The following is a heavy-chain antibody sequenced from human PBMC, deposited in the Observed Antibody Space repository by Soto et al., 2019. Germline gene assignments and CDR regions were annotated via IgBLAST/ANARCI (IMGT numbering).Heavy chain of an antibody. CDR3: GSYYCSIARCPGLDV. CDR2: ISHSGNT. D-gene: IGHD2-2*01. CDR1: GGSISSGGYY. V-gene: IGHV4-30-4*01. J-gene: IGHJ6*02. Sequence: QVQLQEPGPGLVKPSQTLALTCTVSGGSISSGGYYWTWIRQQPVKGLEWIGYISHSGNTYYNSSLKRGVTISEDTYKNQFPLRLSSMTAADTAVYYCGSYYCSIARCPGLDVWGQGTKVTVSS.